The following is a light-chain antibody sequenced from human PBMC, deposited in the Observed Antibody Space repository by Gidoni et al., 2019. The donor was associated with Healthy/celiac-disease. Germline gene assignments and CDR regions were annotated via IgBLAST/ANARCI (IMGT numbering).Light chain of an antibody. CDR3: CSYAGSSTFVV. V-gene: IGLV2-23*03. CDR1: RMDVGSYNL. CDR2: EGS. J-gene: IGLJ2*01. Sequence: QSALTPPASVSGSPGQSITISCTGTRMDVGSYNLVSLYQQHPGKAPKLMIYEGSKRPSGVSNRFSGSKSGNTASLTISGLQAEDEADYYCCSYAGSSTFVVFGGGTKLTVL.